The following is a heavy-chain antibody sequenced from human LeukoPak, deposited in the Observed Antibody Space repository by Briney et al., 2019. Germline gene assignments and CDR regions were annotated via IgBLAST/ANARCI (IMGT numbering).Heavy chain of an antibody. CDR1: GFTFDDYA. J-gene: IGHJ4*02. Sequence: GGSLRLSCAASGFTFDDYAMHWVWQAPGKGLEWVSGISWNSGSIGYADSVKGRFTISRDNAKNSLYLQMNSLRAEDTALYYCAKDNPTEGFDYWGQGTLVTVSS. CDR3: AKDNPTEGFDY. V-gene: IGHV3-9*01. CDR2: ISWNSGSI.